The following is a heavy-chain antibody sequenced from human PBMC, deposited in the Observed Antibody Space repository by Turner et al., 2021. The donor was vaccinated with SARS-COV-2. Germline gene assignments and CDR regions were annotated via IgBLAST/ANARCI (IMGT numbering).Heavy chain of an antibody. CDR3: ARGGYCSSTSCSPYWYFDL. CDR2: MNPDSGNT. Sequence: QAQLVQSGAEVKKPGASVKVSCKASGYTFTSYDINWVRQATGQGLEWMGWMNPDSGNTAYAQKFQGRVTITRNTSISTAYMELSSLRSEDTAVYYCARGGYCSSTSCSPYWYFDLWGRGTLVTVSS. D-gene: IGHD2-2*01. V-gene: IGHV1-8*03. CDR1: GYTFTSYD. J-gene: IGHJ2*01.